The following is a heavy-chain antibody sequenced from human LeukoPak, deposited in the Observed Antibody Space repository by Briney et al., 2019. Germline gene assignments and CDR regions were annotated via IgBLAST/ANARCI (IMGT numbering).Heavy chain of an antibody. D-gene: IGHD2-21*01. CDR2: ISYNGNT. Sequence: PGGSLRLSCAASGFTFSSYVMSWVRQAPGKGLEWIGEISYNGNTYYNPSLKSRVTISVDTSKNQFSLKLSSVIAADTAVYYCARRSPLVAVITSHYYDYWGQGALVTVSS. V-gene: IGHV4-34*01. CDR3: ARRSPLVAVITSHYYDY. J-gene: IGHJ4*02. CDR1: GFTFSSYV.